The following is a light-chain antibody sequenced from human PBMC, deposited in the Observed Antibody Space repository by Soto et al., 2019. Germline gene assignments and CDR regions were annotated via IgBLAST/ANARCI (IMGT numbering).Light chain of an antibody. CDR2: EGS. CDR3: CSYAGSSTFWV. V-gene: IGLV2-23*03. CDR1: SSDVGSFNL. J-gene: IGLJ3*02. Sequence: QSALTQPASVSGSPGQSSTISCTGTSSDVGSFNLVSWYQQHPGKAPKLMIYEGSKRPSGVSNRFSGSKSGNTASLTISGLQAEDEDDYDCCSYAGSSTFWVFGGGTKLTVL.